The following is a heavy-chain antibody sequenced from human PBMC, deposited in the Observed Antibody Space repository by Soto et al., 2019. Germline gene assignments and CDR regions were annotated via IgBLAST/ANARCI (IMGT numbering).Heavy chain of an antibody. J-gene: IGHJ4*02. CDR2: SYYSGST. CDR3: AKTEDTASDS. Sequence: TSETLSLTCTVSGGSISSGIYYWSWIRQPPGKGLEGIGYSYYSGSTNYNASLKSRVTISVDTSKNKFYLKMSCVTAEDTGVYYCAKTEDTASDSWGQGTLVTVSS. V-gene: IGHV4-61*01. CDR1: GGSISSGIYY. D-gene: IGHD5-18*01.